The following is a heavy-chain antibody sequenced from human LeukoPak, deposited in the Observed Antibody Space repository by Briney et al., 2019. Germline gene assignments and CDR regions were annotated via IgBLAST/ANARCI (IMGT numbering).Heavy chain of an antibody. V-gene: IGHV3-30*02. CDR3: AKDRSPRIQICLGY. D-gene: IGHD5-18*01. Sequence: PGGSLRLSCAASGFTFSSYGMHWVRQAPGKGLEWVAFIRYDGSNKYYADSVKGRFTISRDNSKNTPYLQMNSLRAEDTAVYYCAKDRSPRIQICLGYWGQGTLVTVSS. CDR2: IRYDGSNK. CDR1: GFTFSSYG. J-gene: IGHJ4*02.